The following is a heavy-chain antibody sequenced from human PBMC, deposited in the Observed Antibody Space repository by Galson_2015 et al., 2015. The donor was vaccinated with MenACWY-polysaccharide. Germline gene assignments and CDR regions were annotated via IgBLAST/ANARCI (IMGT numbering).Heavy chain of an antibody. V-gene: IGHV3-7*01. CDR1: GFSFSTYW. Sequence: SLRLSCAASGFSFSTYWMSWVRQAPGKGLEWVANINQGGTEERYVDSVKGRFTISRDNAQNSVYLQMNGLRAEDTAVYYCARPSRGVIYHTAWAQGPLVTVSS. CDR3: ARPSRGVIYHTA. J-gene: IGHJ5*02. D-gene: IGHD3-10*01. CDR2: INQGGTEE.